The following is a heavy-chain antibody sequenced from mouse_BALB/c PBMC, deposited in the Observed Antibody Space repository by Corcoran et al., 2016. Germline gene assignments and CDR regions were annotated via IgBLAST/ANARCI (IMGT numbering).Heavy chain of an antibody. CDR2: ISYDGSN. V-gene: IGHV3-6*02. Sequence: VELQESGPGLVKPSQSLSLTCSVTGYSITSGYYWNWIRQFPGNKLEWMGYISYDGSNNYNPSLTNRISITRDTSKNQFFLKLNSVTTEDTATYYCATLLRPFDYWGQGTTLTVSS. D-gene: IGHD1-2*01. CDR1: GYSITSGYY. CDR3: ATLLRPFDY. J-gene: IGHJ2*01.